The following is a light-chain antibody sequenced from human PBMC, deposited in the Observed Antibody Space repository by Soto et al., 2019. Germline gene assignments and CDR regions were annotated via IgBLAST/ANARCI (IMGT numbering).Light chain of an antibody. Sequence: DIPMTQSPSSLSASVGDSVTITCRASQGINKFLAWFQQKPGTASKFLISTASRLQSGVPSRFSGSESETHFTLTINNLQPEDFATYYCQQYESFPLTFGGGTRVEIK. V-gene: IGKV1-16*01. CDR3: QQYESFPLT. CDR2: TAS. J-gene: IGKJ4*01. CDR1: QGINKF.